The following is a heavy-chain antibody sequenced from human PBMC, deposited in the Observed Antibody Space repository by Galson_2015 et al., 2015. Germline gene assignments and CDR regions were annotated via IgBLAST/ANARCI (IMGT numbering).Heavy chain of an antibody. J-gene: IGHJ5*02. CDR3: ARDPGGQWFGPLNWFDP. CDR2: IYHSGST. V-gene: IGHV4-4*02. CDR1: GGSISSSNW. D-gene: IGHD3-10*01. Sequence: LSLTCAVSGGSISSSNWWSWVRQPPGKGLEWIGEIYHSGSTNYNPSLKSRVTISVDKSKNQFSLKLSSVTAADTAVYYCARDPGGQWFGPLNWFDPWGQGTLVTVSS.